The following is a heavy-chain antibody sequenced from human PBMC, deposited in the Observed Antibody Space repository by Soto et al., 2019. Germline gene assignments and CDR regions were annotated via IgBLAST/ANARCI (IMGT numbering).Heavy chain of an antibody. Sequence: QVQLVQSGAEVKKPGSSVKVSCKVSGGTFSTYIISWVRQASGHGLEWMGGIIPLFGAANYAQKFQGRVTITADKSTSTAYMELSSLRSEDTAIYYCAREDSSGYRFDYWGQGTLVTVST. J-gene: IGHJ4*02. CDR3: AREDSSGYRFDY. D-gene: IGHD3-22*01. CDR2: IIPLFGAA. CDR1: GGTFSTYI. V-gene: IGHV1-69*06.